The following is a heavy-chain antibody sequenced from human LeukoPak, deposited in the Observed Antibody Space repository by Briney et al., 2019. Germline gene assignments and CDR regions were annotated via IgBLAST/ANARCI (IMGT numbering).Heavy chain of an antibody. V-gene: IGHV4-34*01. CDR2: INHSGST. D-gene: IGHD3-22*01. Sequence: SETLSLTCAVYGGSFSGYYWCWLRQPPGKGLEWIGEINHSGSTNYKSSLQSRVTISVDTSKNQFSMNLRSVPAAGTGVYYCARKTHYLDSSGSWLQVMDVWGKGTTVTVSS. CDR1: GGSFSGYY. CDR3: ARKTHYLDSSGSWLQVMDV. J-gene: IGHJ6*03.